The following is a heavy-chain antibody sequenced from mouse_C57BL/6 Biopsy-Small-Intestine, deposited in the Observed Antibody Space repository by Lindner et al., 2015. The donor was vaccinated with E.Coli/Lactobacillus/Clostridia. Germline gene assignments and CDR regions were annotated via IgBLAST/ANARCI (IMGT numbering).Heavy chain of an antibody. D-gene: IGHD1-1*01. CDR3: ANNYYDSSGYYYAAY. Sequence: SVKVSCKASGYTFTSYGISWVRQAPGQGLEWMGWISAYNADTNYAHSLQGRVTMTTDTSTNTAYIELRSLRSDDTAVYYCANNYYDSSGYYYAAYWGQGTLVTVSS. CDR2: ISAYNADT. J-gene: IGHJ4*01. V-gene: IGHV1-74*01. CDR1: GYTFTSYG.